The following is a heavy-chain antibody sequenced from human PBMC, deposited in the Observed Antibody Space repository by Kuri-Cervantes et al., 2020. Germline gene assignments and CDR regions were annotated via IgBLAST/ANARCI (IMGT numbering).Heavy chain of an antibody. CDR1: GFTFSSYW. CDR3: ARGRLKRLVIPSYYFDY. J-gene: IGHJ4*02. Sequence: GGSLRLSCAASGFTFSSYWMSWVRQAPGKGLEWVANIKQDGSEKYYVDSVKGRFIISRDNDKNSLYLQMNSLRGEDTAVYYCARGRLKRLVIPSYYFDYWGQGTLGTVSS. V-gene: IGHV3-7*03. D-gene: IGHD3-9*01. CDR2: IKQDGSEK.